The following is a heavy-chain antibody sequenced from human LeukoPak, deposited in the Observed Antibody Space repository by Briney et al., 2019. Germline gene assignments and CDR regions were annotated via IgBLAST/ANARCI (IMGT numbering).Heavy chain of an antibody. Sequence: PSETLSLTCTVSGGSISSGGYYWSWIRQHPGKGLEWMGYVYYSGSTYYNPPLKSRVTISVDTSKNQFSLRLSSVTAADTAVYYCARVGEMATILSYFDYWGQGTLVTVSS. J-gene: IGHJ4*02. D-gene: IGHD5-24*01. V-gene: IGHV4-31*03. CDR2: VYYSGST. CDR1: GGSISSGGYY. CDR3: ARVGEMATILSYFDY.